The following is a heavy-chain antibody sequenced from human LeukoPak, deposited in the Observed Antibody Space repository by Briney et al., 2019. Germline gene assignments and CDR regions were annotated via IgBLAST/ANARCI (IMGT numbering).Heavy chain of an antibody. Sequence: PGGSLRLSCAASGFTFSSYAMSWVRQAPGKGLEWVSAISGSGGSTYYADSVKGRFTISRDNSKNTLYLQMNGLRAEDTAVYYCAMGYTVFGVVNYFDYWGQGTLVTVSS. CDR2: ISGSGGST. CDR1: GFTFSSYA. V-gene: IGHV3-23*01. CDR3: AMGYTVFGVVNYFDY. D-gene: IGHD3-3*01. J-gene: IGHJ4*02.